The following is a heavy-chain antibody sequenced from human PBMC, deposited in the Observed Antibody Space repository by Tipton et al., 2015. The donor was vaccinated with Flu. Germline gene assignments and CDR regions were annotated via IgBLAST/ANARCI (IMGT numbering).Heavy chain of an antibody. D-gene: IGHD3-3*01. Sequence: SLRLSCAASGFTFSSYAMSWVRQAPGKGLEWVSAISGSGGSTYYADSVKGRFTISRDNSKNTLYLQMNSLRAEDTAVYYCAKDSGSLPYYDDDGGKLDYWGQGTLVTVSS. CDR3: AKDSGSLPYYDDDGGKLDY. CDR2: ISGSGGST. CDR1: GFTFSSYA. V-gene: IGHV3-23*01. J-gene: IGHJ4*02.